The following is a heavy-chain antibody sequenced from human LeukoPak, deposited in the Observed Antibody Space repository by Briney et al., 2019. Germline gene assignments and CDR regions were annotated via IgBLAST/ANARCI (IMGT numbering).Heavy chain of an antibody. V-gene: IGHV3-66*01. J-gene: IGHJ4*02. CDR3: ARGTGYSYTRSGDY. CDR1: GFTVSSNY. Sequence: GGSLTLSCAASGFTVSSNYMSWVRQAPAKGLEWVSVIYSGGSTYCADSVKGRFTISRDNSKNTLYLQMNSLRAEDTAVYYCARGTGYSYTRSGDYWGQGTLVTVSS. CDR2: IYSGGST. D-gene: IGHD5-18*01.